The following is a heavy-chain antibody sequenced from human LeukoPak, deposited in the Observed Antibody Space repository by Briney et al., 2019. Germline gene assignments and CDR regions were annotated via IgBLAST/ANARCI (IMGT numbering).Heavy chain of an antibody. V-gene: IGHV4-34*01. Sequence: SETLSLTCAVYGGSFSGYYWSWIRQPPGKGLEWIGEIHHSRSTNYNPSLKSRVTISVDTSKNQFSLKLSSVTAADTAVYYCARDTYYYDSSGYFGYFDYWGQGTLVTVSS. D-gene: IGHD3-22*01. CDR2: IHHSRST. J-gene: IGHJ4*02. CDR3: ARDTYYYDSSGYFGYFDY. CDR1: GGSFSGYY.